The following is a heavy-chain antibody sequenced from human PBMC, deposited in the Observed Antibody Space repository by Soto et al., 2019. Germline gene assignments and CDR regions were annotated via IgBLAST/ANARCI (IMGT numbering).Heavy chain of an antibody. CDR2: ITVSNGNT. CDR1: GYTFSTYG. CDR3: ARSYSYGSYWYFDD. J-gene: IGHJ4*02. V-gene: IGHV1-18*04. D-gene: IGHD5-18*01. Sequence: QGQLVQSGAEVKKPGASVKVSCRASGYTFSTYGVSWVRQAPGPGLEWMGWITVSNGNTNYVDNLQGRVTMTTDTSTCTAYMELWRLRSDDTAVYYCARSYSYGSYWYFDDWGQGTLVIVSS.